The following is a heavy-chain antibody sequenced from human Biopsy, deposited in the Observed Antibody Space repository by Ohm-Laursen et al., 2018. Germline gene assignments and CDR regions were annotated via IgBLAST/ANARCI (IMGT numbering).Heavy chain of an antibody. J-gene: IGHJ6*03. CDR1: GGSLSSYF. Sequence: SDTLSLTCTVSGGSLSSYFWSWIRQPADKGLEYIGRIYSSGRTFYNPSLKSRVTMSVATSDNQFSLKLSSVTAADTAVYFCARDAYGDYDTYY. V-gene: IGHV4-4*07. CDR2: IYSSGRT. D-gene: IGHD4-17*01. CDR3: ARDAYGDYDTYY.